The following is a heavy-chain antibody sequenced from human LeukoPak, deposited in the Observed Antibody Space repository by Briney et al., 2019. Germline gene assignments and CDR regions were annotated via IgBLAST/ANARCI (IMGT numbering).Heavy chain of an antibody. CDR2: MNPNSGNR. CDR3: ARAPIVGATHSRSFDY. D-gene: IGHD1-26*01. Sequence: ASVKVSCKASGYPFINYDIKWVRQATGQGLEWMGWMNPNSGNRGYAQKFQGRVTMTRDTSTSTVYMELSSLRSEDTAVYYCARAPIVGATHSRSFDYWGQGTLVTVSS. J-gene: IGHJ4*02. V-gene: IGHV1-8*01. CDR1: GYPFINYD.